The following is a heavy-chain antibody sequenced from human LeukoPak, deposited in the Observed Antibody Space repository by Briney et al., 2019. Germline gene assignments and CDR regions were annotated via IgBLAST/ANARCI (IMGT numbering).Heavy chain of an antibody. CDR2: ISSSGSYI. J-gene: IGHJ4*02. CDR3: AREGVQERNDY. D-gene: IGHD3-10*01. CDR1: GFTFNSYH. Sequence: GGSLRLSCAASGFTFNSYHMNWVRQSPEKGLECVSSISSSGSYIYYADSVKGRFSISRDNAKNSLYLQMNSLRAEDTAVYYCAREGVQERNDYWGQGTLVTVSS. V-gene: IGHV3-21*01.